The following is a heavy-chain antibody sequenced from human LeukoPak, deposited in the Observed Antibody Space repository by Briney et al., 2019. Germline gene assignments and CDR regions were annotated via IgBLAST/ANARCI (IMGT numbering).Heavy chain of an antibody. D-gene: IGHD3-10*01. J-gene: IGHJ4*02. CDR2: FDPEDGET. V-gene: IGHV1-24*01. Sequence: GASVKVSCKVPGYTLTELSMHWVRQAPGKGLEWMGGFDPEDGETIYAQKFQGGVTMTEDTSTDTAYMELSSLRSEDTAVYYCATIPPMGRGVFDYWGQGTLVTVSS. CDR3: ATIPPMGRGVFDY. CDR1: GYTLTELS.